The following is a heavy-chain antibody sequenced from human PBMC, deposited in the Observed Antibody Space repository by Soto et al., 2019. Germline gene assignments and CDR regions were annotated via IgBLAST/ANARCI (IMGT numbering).Heavy chain of an antibody. CDR3: ARDLGGYFDY. V-gene: IGHV4-30-2*01. D-gene: IGHD1-26*01. Sequence: QLQLQESGSGLVKPSQTLSLTCAVSGGSISSGGYSWSWIRQPPGKGLEWIGYIYHSGSTYYNPSLRSRVTISVARSKNQFPLKLSSVTAADTAVYYCARDLGGYFDYWGQGTLVTVSS. J-gene: IGHJ4*02. CDR1: GGSISSGGYS. CDR2: IYHSGST.